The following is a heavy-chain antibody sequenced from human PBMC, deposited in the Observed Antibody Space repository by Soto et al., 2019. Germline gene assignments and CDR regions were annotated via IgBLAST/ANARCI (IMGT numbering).Heavy chain of an antibody. CDR1: GLTFSNAW. V-gene: IGHV3-15*07. D-gene: IGHD2-2*01. Sequence: GSMRLSCAASGLTFSNAWMNWVRQAPGKGLEWVGRTQIKAYGGTTEYSAPVKGRFTISRDDSKNTLYLQMNSLKTEDTAVYYCTTDFYCISTSCPVDYHYGMAFWGQGTSVTVSS. J-gene: IGHJ6*02. CDR3: TTDFYCISTSCPVDYHYGMAF. CDR2: TQIKAYGGTT.